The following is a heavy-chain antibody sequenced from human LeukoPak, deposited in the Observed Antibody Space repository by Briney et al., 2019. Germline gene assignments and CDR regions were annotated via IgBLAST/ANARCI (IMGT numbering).Heavy chain of an antibody. CDR1: NGSISIYY. D-gene: IGHD1-1*01. Sequence: SETLSLTCSVSNGSISIYYWSCLRQPAGKGLQWIGRIYTGGSTSYSTSLKSRVTITLDKTKNQFSLNLSSVTAADTAMYYCARSPRTYYFDYWGQGMLVTVSS. J-gene: IGHJ4*02. CDR3: ARSPRTYYFDY. V-gene: IGHV4-4*07. CDR2: IYTGGST.